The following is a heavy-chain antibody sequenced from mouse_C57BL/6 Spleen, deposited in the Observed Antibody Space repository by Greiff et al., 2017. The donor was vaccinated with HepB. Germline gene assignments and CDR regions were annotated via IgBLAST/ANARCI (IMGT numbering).Heavy chain of an antibody. CDR3: TRSGYYSNYDAMDY. D-gene: IGHD2-5*01. CDR2: IYPGNSDT. V-gene: IGHV1-5*01. Sequence: EVQLQQSGTVLARPGASVKMSCKTSGYTFTSYWMHWVKQRPGQGLEWIGAIYPGNSDTSYSQKFKGKAKLTAVTSASTAYMELSSLTNEDSAVYYCTRSGYYSNYDAMDYWGQGTSVTVSS. J-gene: IGHJ4*01. CDR1: GYTFTSYW.